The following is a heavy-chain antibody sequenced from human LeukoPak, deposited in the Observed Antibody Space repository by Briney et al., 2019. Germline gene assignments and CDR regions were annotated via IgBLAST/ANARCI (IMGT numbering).Heavy chain of an antibody. J-gene: IGHJ4*02. Sequence: PGGSLRLSCAASGFTFSSYGMHWVRQAPGKGLGWVAVISYDGSNKYYADSVKGRFTISRDNSKNTLYLQMNSLRAEDTAVYYCAKGPLGYSYGSRTLDYWGQGTLVTVSS. V-gene: IGHV3-30*18. CDR2: ISYDGSNK. CDR1: GFTFSSYG. CDR3: AKGPLGYSYGSRTLDY. D-gene: IGHD5-18*01.